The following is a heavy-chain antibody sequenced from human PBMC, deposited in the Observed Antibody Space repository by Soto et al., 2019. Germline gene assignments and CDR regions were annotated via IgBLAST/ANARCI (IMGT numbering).Heavy chain of an antibody. CDR1: GYSFTSYW. CDR3: ARLGDILRYYYYMDV. V-gene: IGHV5-51*01. D-gene: IGHD3-9*01. Sequence: GESLKISCKGSGYSFTSYWIGWVRQMPGKGLEWMGIIYPGDSDTRYSPSFQGQVTISADKSISTAYLQWSSLKASDTAMYYCARLGDILRYYYYMDVWGKGTTVTVSS. CDR2: IYPGDSDT. J-gene: IGHJ6*03.